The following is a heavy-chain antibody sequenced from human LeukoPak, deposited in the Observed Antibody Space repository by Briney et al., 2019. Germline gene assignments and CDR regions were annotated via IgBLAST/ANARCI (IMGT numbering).Heavy chain of an antibody. CDR2: IYYSGST. J-gene: IGHJ4*02. V-gene: IGHV4-59*01. Sequence: SETLSLTCTVSGGSISSYYWSWIRQPPGKGLEWIGYIYYSGSTNYNPSLKSRVTISVDTSKNQFSLKLSSVAAADTAVYYCARVRRDGYQVFLYYFDYWGQGTLVTVSS. CDR1: GGSISSYY. CDR3: ARVRRDGYQVFLYYFDY. D-gene: IGHD5-24*01.